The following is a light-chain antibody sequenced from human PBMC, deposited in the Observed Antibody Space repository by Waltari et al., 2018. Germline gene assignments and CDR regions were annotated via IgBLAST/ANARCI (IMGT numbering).Light chain of an antibody. Sequence: EVVLTQSPGTLSLSPGKRATLSCRASQSVNKYLAWYQQKPGQAPRLLIYDASIRTTGIPDRFSGSWSGTDYSLTISRLEPEDFAVYYCQKYGTLPATFGQGTKVEIK. J-gene: IGKJ1*01. CDR1: QSVNKY. V-gene: IGKV3-20*01. CDR2: DAS. CDR3: QKYGTLPAT.